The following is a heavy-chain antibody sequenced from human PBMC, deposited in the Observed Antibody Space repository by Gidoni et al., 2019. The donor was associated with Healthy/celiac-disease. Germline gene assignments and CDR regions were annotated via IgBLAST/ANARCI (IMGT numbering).Heavy chain of an antibody. J-gene: IGHJ2*01. D-gene: IGHD1-26*01. CDR2: ISYDGSNK. CDR1: GFTFSSYA. CDR3: ARDLVGANDDWYFDL. V-gene: IGHV3-30*01. Sequence: QVQLVESGGGVVQPGRSLRLSCAASGFTFSSYAMHWVRQAPGKGLEWVAVISYDGSNKYYADSVKGRFTISRDNSKNTPYLQMNSLRAEDTAVYYCARDLVGANDDWYFDLWGRGTLVTVSS.